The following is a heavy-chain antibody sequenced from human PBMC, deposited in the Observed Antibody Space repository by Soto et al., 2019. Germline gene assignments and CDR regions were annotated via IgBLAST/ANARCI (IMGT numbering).Heavy chain of an antibody. CDR2: MNPNSGNT. V-gene: IGHV1-8*01. Sequence: QVQLVQSGAEVKKPGASVKVSCKASGYTFTSYDINWVRQATGQGLEWMGWMNPNSGNTADAQKLQGRITMTRNTSISTAYMELSSLRSEDTAVYYCAREKVTSGYPDWGQGTRVTVSS. CDR1: GYTFTSYD. J-gene: IGHJ4*02. D-gene: IGHD3-3*01. CDR3: AREKVTSGYPD.